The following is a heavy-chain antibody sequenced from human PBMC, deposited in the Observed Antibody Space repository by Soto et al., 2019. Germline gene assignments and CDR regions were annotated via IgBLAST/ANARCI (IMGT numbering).Heavy chain of an antibody. CDR3: ARVRGDYEYYYYGMDV. V-gene: IGHV4-31*03. CDR1: GGSISSGGYY. CDR2: IYYSGST. J-gene: IGHJ6*02. Sequence: QVQLQESGPGLVQPSQTLSLTCSVSGGSISSGGYYWNWIRQHPGKGLEWIGYIYYSGSTFYNPSLRSRVTISVDTSKNQFSLKLSSVTAADTAVYYCARVRGDYEYYYYGMDVWGQGTTVTVSS. D-gene: IGHD4-17*01.